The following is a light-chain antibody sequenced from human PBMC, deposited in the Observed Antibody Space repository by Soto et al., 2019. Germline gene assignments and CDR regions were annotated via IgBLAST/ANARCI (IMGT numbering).Light chain of an antibody. CDR2: GVS. Sequence: QSALTQPASVSGSPVQSITISCSGTRSDIGSYNYVAWYQQFPGKTPKILMYGVSNRPSGVSSRFSGSKSGNTASLTISGLQAEDEADYYCISYTGSSTSYVFGSGTKSPS. CDR1: RSDIGSYNY. CDR3: ISYTGSSTSYV. V-gene: IGLV2-14*01. J-gene: IGLJ1*01.